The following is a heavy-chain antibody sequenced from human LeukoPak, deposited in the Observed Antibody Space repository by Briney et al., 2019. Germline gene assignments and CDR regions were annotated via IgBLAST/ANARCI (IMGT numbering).Heavy chain of an antibody. J-gene: IGHJ6*02. CDR2: ISGSGGTT. CDR3: AKSGSSSNHYYGMDV. V-gene: IGHV3-23*01. CDR1: GFTFSSYA. D-gene: IGHD6-6*01. Sequence: PGGSLRLSCAASGFTFSSYAMNWVRQAPGMGLEWVSGISGSGGTTDFADSVKGRFTVFRDNSENTLYLQMSSLRAEDTALYYCAKSGSSSNHYYGMDVWGQGTTVTVSS.